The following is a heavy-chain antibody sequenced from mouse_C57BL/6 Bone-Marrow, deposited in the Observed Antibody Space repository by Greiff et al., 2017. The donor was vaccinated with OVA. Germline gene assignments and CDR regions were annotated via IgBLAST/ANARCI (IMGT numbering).Heavy chain of an antibody. CDR2: INPGSGGT. D-gene: IGHD2-1*01. J-gene: IGHJ3*01. CDR1: GYAFTNYL. V-gene: IGHV1-54*01. Sequence: QVQLQQSGAELVRPGTSVKVSCKASGYAFTNYLIEWVKQRHGQGLEWIGVINPGSGGTNYNEKFKGKVTLTAEKSSSTAYMQLSRLKSEDSSVYLCAIIYYGFDYWGQGTLVTVSA. CDR3: AIIYYGFDY.